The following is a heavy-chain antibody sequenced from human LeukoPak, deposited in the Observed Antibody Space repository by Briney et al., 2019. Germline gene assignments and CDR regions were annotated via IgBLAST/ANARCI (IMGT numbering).Heavy chain of an antibody. Sequence: ASVKVSCKASGYTFTSYGISWVRQAPGKGLEWMGGFDPEDGETIYAQKFQGRVTMTEDTSTDTAYMELSSLRSEDTAVYYCATVAYYDSSGYYQNNWFDPWGKGTLVTVSS. CDR1: GYTFTSYG. V-gene: IGHV1-24*01. CDR3: ATVAYYDSSGYYQNNWFDP. J-gene: IGHJ5*02. D-gene: IGHD3-22*01. CDR2: FDPEDGET.